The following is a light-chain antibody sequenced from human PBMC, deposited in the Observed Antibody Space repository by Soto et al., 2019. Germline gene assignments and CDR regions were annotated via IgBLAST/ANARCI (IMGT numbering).Light chain of an antibody. CDR3: SSYTSGSTWV. J-gene: IGLJ3*02. CDR2: EVS. V-gene: IGLV2-14*01. Sequence: QSALTQPASVSGSPGQSITISCTGTSSDVGGYNYVSWYQQHPGKAPKLMIYEVSNRPSGVSNRFSGSKSGNTASPTISGLQAEDEADYYCSSYTSGSTWVFGGGTKVTVL. CDR1: SSDVGGYNY.